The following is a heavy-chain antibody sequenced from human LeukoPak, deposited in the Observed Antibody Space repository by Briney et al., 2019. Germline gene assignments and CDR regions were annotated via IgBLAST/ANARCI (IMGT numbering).Heavy chain of an antibody. D-gene: IGHD6-6*01. V-gene: IGHV1-46*01. Sequence: GASVKVSCKASGYTFTSYYVHWVRQAPGERLEWMGIINPSGGSTSYAQKFQGRVTITRDTSASTVYMELSSLRSEDMAVYYCGRAASSSPYYNYYMDVWGKGTTVTVSS. J-gene: IGHJ6*03. CDR1: GYTFTSYY. CDR2: INPSGGST. CDR3: GRAASSSPYYNYYMDV.